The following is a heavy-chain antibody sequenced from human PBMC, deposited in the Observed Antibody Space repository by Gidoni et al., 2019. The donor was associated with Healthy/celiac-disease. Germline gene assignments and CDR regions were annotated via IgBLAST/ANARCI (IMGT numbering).Heavy chain of an antibody. J-gene: IGHJ4*02. V-gene: IGHV3-30-3*01. Sequence: QVQLVESGGGVVQTGRSLRLSCAASGFTFSSYPMHWVRQAPGKGLEWVALISYDGSNKYYADSVKGRFTISRDNSRNTLYLQMNSLRAEDTAVYYCAKDYYDFWSGYYGHLDYWGQGTLGTVSS. CDR2: ISYDGSNK. D-gene: IGHD3-3*01. CDR3: AKDYYDFWSGYYGHLDY. CDR1: GFTFSSYP.